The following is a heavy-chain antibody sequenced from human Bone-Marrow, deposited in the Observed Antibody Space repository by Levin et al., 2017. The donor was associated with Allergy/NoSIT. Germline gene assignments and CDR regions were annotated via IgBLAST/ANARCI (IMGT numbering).Heavy chain of an antibody. J-gene: IGHJ5*02. CDR3: ARHAPGIYYDSTPRNPFDP. CDR2: IYYSGST. D-gene: IGHD3-22*01. V-gene: IGHV4-39*01. CDR1: GGSISSSSYY. Sequence: RSQTLSLTCTVSGGSISSSSYYWGWIRQPPGKGLEWIGSIYYSGSTYYNPSLKSRVTISVDTSKNQFSLKLSSVTAADTAVYYCARHAPGIYYDSTPRNPFDPWGQGTLVTVSS.